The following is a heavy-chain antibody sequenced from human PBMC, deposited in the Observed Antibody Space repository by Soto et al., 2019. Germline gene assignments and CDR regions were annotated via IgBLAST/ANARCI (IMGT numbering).Heavy chain of an antibody. Sequence: QVQLVQSGAEVKKPGSSVKVACKASGGTFNSYALTWVRQAPGHGLEWMGGIIPIFLSTNYAQKFQGRVTLPANRSTTTAYMELSSLRSDATAVYYCATVLNPPYGSGSRSLYWYYELWGSGTLVTVYS. D-gene: IGHD6-19*01. CDR1: GGTFNSYA. V-gene: IGHV1-69*06. CDR2: IIPIFLST. CDR3: ATVLNPPYGSGSRSLYWYYEL. J-gene: IGHJ2*01.